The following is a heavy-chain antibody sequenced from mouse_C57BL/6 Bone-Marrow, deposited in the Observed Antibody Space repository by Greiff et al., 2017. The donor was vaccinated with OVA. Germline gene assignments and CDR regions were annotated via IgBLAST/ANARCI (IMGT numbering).Heavy chain of an antibody. V-gene: IGHV5-4*01. CDR2: ISDGSSYT. J-gene: IGHJ2*01. CDR3: ARVLYYFDY. Sequence: EVHLVESGGGLVKPGGSLKLSCAASGFTFSSYAMSWVRQTPEKRLEWVATISDGSSYTYYPDTVKGRFTISRDNAKNNLYLQMSHLKSEDTAMYEFARVLYYFDYWGQGTTLTVSS. CDR1: GFTFSSYA.